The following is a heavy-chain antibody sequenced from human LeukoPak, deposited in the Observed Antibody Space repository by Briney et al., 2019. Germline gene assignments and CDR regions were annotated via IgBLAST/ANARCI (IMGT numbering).Heavy chain of an antibody. Sequence: SETLSLTCSVSGDSISSYYWSWIRQPPGKGLEWIGYIYYSGSTNYNPSLKSRVTISVDTSKNQFSLKLRSVTAADTAVYYCARGPMIVVPANYYYYYGMDVWGQGTTVTVSS. V-gene: IGHV4-59*01. D-gene: IGHD2-2*01. CDR2: IYYSGST. CDR1: GDSISSYY. J-gene: IGHJ6*02. CDR3: ARGPMIVVPANYYYYYGMDV.